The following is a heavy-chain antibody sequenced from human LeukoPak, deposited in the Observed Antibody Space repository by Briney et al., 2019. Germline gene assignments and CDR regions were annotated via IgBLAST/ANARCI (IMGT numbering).Heavy chain of an antibody. CDR1: GFTVSSNY. CDR3: ATYIAAAGPQPYYYYYYMDV. CDR2: IKQDGSEK. J-gene: IGHJ6*03. V-gene: IGHV3-7*01. D-gene: IGHD6-13*01. Sequence: GGSLRLSCAASGFTVSSNYMSWVRQAPGKGLEWVANIKQDGSEKYYVDSVKGRFTISRDNAKNSLYLQMNSLRAEDTAVYYCATYIAAAGPQPYYYYYYMDVWGKGTTVTVSS.